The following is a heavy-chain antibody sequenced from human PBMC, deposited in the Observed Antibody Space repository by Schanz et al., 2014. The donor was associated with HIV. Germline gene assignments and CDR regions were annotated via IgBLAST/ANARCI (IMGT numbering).Heavy chain of an antibody. Sequence: QVQLVESGGGVVQPGRSLRLSCAASGFTFRTFGMHWVRQAPGKGLEWVAIIWFDGSNKYYADSVRGRFTISRDNSKNTLYLQMNSLRTEDTAVYYCAKPEYDSRGNSQSHFDSWGQGTLVTVSS. J-gene: IGHJ4*02. CDR1: GFTFRTFG. D-gene: IGHD3-22*01. CDR2: IWFDGSNK. V-gene: IGHV3-33*06. CDR3: AKPEYDSRGNSQSHFDS.